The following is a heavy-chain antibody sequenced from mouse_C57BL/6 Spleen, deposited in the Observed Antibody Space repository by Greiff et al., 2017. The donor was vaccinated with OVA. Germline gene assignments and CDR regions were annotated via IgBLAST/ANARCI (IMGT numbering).Heavy chain of an antibody. J-gene: IGHJ4*01. V-gene: IGHV1-69*01. CDR3: ARDWHGNWARDY. D-gene: IGHD2-1*01. Sequence: QVQLQQPGAELVMPGASVKLSCKASGYTFTSYWMHWVKQRPGQGLEWIGEIDPSDSYTNYTQKFKGKSTLTVDKSSSTAYMQLSSLTSEDSADYYCARDWHGNWARDYWGQGTSVTVAS. CDR2: IDPSDSYT. CDR1: GYTFTSYW.